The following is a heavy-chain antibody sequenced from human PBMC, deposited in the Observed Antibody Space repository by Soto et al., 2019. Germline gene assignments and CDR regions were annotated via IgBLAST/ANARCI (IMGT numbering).Heavy chain of an antibody. J-gene: IGHJ4*02. Sequence: QVQLQESGPGLVKPSETLSLTCSVSGGSISGGSYYWSWIRQPPGKGLEWIGYIYHSGSTNYNASLKRRVTISLDTSKNEFSLNLRSVSAADTAVYFCARSVSFGEADSWGQGILVTVSS. CDR3: ARSVSFGEADS. CDR1: GGSISGGSYY. CDR2: IYHSGST. V-gene: IGHV4-61*01. D-gene: IGHD3-10*01.